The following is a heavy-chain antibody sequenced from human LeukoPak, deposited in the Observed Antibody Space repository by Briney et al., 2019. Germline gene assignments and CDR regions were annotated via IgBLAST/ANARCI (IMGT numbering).Heavy chain of an antibody. V-gene: IGHV3-30-3*01. D-gene: IGHD1-7*01. CDR2: ISYDGSNK. Sequence: GGSLRLSCAASGFTFSSYAMHWVRQAPGKGLEWVAVISYDGSNKYYADSVKGRFTISRDNSKNTLYLQMNSLRAEDTAVYYCAKDRITGTTQWGPEVGYWGQGTLVTVSS. CDR1: GFTFSSYA. CDR3: AKDRITGTTQWGPEVGY. J-gene: IGHJ4*02.